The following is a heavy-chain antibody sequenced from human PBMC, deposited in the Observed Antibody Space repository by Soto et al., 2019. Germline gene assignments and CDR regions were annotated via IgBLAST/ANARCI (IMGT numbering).Heavy chain of an antibody. CDR3: ARVDTDMVPYGMEV. V-gene: IGHV3-30-3*01. D-gene: IGHD5-18*01. Sequence: QVQLVESGGGVVQPGRSLRLSCAASGFTFSSYAMHWVRQAPGKGLEWVAVISYDGSNKYYADSVKGRFTISRDNSKNTLYLQMNSLRAEDTAVYYCARVDTDMVPYGMEVWGQGTTVTVSS. CDR2: ISYDGSNK. J-gene: IGHJ6*02. CDR1: GFTFSSYA.